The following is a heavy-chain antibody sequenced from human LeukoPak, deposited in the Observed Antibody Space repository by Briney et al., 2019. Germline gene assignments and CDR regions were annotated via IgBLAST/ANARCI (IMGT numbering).Heavy chain of an antibody. CDR3: TTGVGATAKG. CDR2: IKTKSEGGTT. Sequence: GGSLRLSCAASGFTVSNAWMIWVRQAPGKGLEWVGRIKTKSEGGTTDCAAPVKGRFTISRDDSKNTLYLQMNSLKSEDTGVYYCTTGVGATAKGWGQGTLVTVSS. D-gene: IGHD1-26*01. J-gene: IGHJ4*02. CDR1: GFTVSNAW. V-gene: IGHV3-15*01.